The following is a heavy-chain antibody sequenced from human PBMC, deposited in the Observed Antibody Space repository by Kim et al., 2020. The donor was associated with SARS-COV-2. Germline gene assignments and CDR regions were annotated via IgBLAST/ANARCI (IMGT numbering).Heavy chain of an antibody. J-gene: IGHJ4*02. CDR1: GFTFSSYA. Sequence: GGSLRLSCAASGFTFSSYAMHWVRQAPGKGLEWVAVISYDGSNKYYADSVKGRFTISRDNSKNTLYLQMNSLRAEDTAVYYCARDRGTPTLLYFDYWGQGTLVIVSS. V-gene: IGHV3-30-3*01. CDR3: ARDRGTPTLLYFDY. D-gene: IGHD1-7*01. CDR2: ISYDGSNK.